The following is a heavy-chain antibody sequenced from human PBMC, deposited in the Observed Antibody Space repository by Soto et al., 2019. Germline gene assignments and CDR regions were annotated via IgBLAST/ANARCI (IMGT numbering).Heavy chain of an antibody. CDR2: ISSRSSYI. V-gene: IGHV3-21*01. J-gene: IGHJ6*02. CDR1: GFTFSTYS. D-gene: IGHD3-22*01. CDR3: ARVVGEYYYDSSGPGHYGMDV. Sequence: PGGSLRLSCVGSGFTFSTYSINWVRQAPGKGLEWVSSISSRSSYIYYADSVKGRFTISRDNAKNSLYLQMNSLRAEDTAVYYCARVVGEYYYDSSGPGHYGMDVWGQGTTVTVSS.